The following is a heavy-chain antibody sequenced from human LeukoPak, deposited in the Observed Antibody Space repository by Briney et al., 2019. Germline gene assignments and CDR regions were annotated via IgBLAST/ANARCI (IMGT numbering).Heavy chain of an antibody. V-gene: IGHV4-61*05. CDR1: GGSISSSNYY. D-gene: IGHD6-13*01. Sequence: PSETLSLTCIVSGGSISSSNYYWGWIRQPPGKGLEWIGEISRTGTIDYDPSVRGRATLSLDKSKSQFSLTLTSLTSADTAVYYCTRGQGAADFWGQGILVIVSS. CDR3: TRGQGAADF. J-gene: IGHJ4*02. CDR2: ISRTGTI.